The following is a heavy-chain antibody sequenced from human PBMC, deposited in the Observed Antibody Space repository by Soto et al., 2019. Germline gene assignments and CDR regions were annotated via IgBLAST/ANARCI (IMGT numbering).Heavy chain of an antibody. CDR3: AREMGATTSALYS. J-gene: IGHJ4*02. D-gene: IGHD1-26*01. Sequence: PGESLKISCKGSGYSFTSYWISWVCQMPGKGLEWMGRIDPSDSYTNYSPSFQGHVTISADKSISTAYLQWSSLKASDTAMYYCAREMGATTSALYSWGQGTLVTVSS. V-gene: IGHV5-10-1*01. CDR1: GYSFTSYW. CDR2: IDPSDSYT.